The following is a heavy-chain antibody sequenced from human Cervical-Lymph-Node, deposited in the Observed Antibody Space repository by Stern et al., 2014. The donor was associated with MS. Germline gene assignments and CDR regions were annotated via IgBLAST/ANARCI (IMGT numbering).Heavy chain of an antibody. J-gene: IGHJ4*02. CDR1: GYTFSNYE. Sequence: VQLVQSGAEVKKPGASVKVSCKASGYTFSNYEINWVRQATGQGLEWMGWMNPNSCNTGYAQKFQGRVTMTSNTSISTAYMELGSLRSEDSAVYYCVTEWDYYRPFWGQGTLVTVSS. CDR2: MNPNSCNT. V-gene: IGHV1-8*01. CDR3: VTEWDYYRPF. D-gene: IGHD3-22*01.